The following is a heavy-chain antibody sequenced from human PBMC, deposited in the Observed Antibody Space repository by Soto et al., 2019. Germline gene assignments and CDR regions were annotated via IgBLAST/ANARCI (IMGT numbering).Heavy chain of an antibody. D-gene: IGHD3-10*01. CDR1: GGSFSGYY. J-gene: IGHJ6*02. CDR2: INHSGST. Sequence: QVQLQQWGAGLLKPSETLSLTCAVYGGSFSGYYWSWIRQPPGKGLEWIGEINHSGSTNYNPSLKSRVTISVDTSKNQFSLKLSSVTAADTAVYYCARAKRGYYYYGMDVWGQGTTVTVSS. V-gene: IGHV4-34*01. CDR3: ARAKRGYYYYGMDV.